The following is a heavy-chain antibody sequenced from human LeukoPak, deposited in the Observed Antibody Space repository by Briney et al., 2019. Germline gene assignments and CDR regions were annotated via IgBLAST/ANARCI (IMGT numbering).Heavy chain of an antibody. CDR3: ASSRGGRRYFGLIQTGPLFHYYLDG. V-gene: IGHV3-21*01. J-gene: IGHJ6*03. D-gene: IGHD3-9*01. Sequence: GGSLRLSCAASGFTFSSYSMNWVRQAPGKGLEWVSSISSSSYIYYADSVKGRFTISRDNAKNSLYLKMNSLRAEDTDVYYCASSRGGRRYFGLIQTGPLFHYYLDGWGKGTTVTVSS. CDR1: GFTFSSYS. CDR2: ISSSSYI.